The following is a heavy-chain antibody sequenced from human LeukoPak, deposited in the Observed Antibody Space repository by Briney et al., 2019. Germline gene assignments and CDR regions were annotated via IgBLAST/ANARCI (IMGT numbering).Heavy chain of an antibody. CDR2: IYSGGST. Sequence: GGSLRLSCAASGFTVSSNYMSWVRQAPGKGLEWVSVIYSGGSTYYADSVKGRFTISRDNSKNTLYLQLSSLRAEDTAIYYCAKVRDSSGWGTLFGYWGQGALVTVSS. CDR3: AKVRDSSGWGTLFGY. D-gene: IGHD6-19*01. CDR1: GFTVSSNY. V-gene: IGHV3-53*01. J-gene: IGHJ4*02.